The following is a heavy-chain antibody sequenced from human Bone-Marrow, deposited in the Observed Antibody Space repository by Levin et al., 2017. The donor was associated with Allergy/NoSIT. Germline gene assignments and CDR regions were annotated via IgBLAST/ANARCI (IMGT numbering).Heavy chain of an antibody. CDR2: ISNSGYTV. D-gene: IGHD1-26*01. Sequence: PGGSLRLSCAASGFTFSDHKMNWVRQAPGKGLEWLSDISNSGYTVHYAESVKGRFTISRDNAKNLLLLQMNSLRAEDTALYYCARVAYRGIYLDAFDIWGQGTMVTVSS. CDR3: ARVAYRGIYLDAFDI. V-gene: IGHV3-11*04. CDR1: GFTFSDHK. J-gene: IGHJ3*02.